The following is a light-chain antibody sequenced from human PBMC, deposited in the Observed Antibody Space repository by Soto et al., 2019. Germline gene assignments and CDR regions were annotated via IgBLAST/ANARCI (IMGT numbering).Light chain of an antibody. CDR1: KLGGKY. Sequence: SYELTQPPSVSVSPGQTASMTCSGDKLGGKYVCWYQQKPGQSPVLVIYDDSKRPSGIPERFSGSNSGNTATLTISGTQAMDEADYYCQAWDSNVVFGGGTKVTVL. V-gene: IGLV3-1*01. J-gene: IGLJ2*01. CDR3: QAWDSNVV. CDR2: DDS.